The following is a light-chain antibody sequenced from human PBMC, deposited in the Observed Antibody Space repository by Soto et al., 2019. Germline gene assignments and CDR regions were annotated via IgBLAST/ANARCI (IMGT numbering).Light chain of an antibody. J-gene: IGKJ5*01. CDR2: AAS. Sequence: EIVMTQSPATLSVSPGERATLSCRASQSVSSNLAWYQQKPGQAPRLLIYAASSRATGIPDRFSGSGSGTDFTLTINRLEPEDFAVYYCQQYGSSITFGQGTRLEIK. V-gene: IGKV3-20*01. CDR1: QSVSSN. CDR3: QQYGSSIT.